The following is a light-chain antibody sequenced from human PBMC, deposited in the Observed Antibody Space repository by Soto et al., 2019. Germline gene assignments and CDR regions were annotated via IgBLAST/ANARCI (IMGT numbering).Light chain of an antibody. J-gene: IGKJ4*01. CDR1: QSVSSS. V-gene: IGKV3-11*01. Sequence: DIVLTQSPATLSLSPGERATLSCRASQSVSSSLAWYQQKPGQTPRLLIYDASNRATGIPARFNGSGSGTDFTLTVSSLEPEDFAVYYRQQRSNWPLTFGGGTKVEIK. CDR3: QQRSNWPLT. CDR2: DAS.